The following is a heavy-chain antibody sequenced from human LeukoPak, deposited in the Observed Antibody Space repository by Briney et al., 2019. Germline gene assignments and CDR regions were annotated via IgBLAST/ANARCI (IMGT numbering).Heavy chain of an antibody. D-gene: IGHD6-13*01. Sequence: GGSLRLSCAASGFTVSSNYMSWVRQAPGKGLEWVSAIYSGGSTYYADSAKGRFTISRDNSKNTLYLQMNSLRAEDTAVYYCARDSSSGWYHDYWGQGTLVTVSS. CDR2: IYSGGST. CDR3: ARDSSSGWYHDY. J-gene: IGHJ4*02. V-gene: IGHV3-53*01. CDR1: GFTVSSNY.